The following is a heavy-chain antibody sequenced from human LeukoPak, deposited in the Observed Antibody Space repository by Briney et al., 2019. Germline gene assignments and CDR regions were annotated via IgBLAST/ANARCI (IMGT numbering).Heavy chain of an antibody. CDR1: GDSFTDYW. D-gene: IGHD3-16*02. Sequence: GESLKISCTGSGDSFTDYWIGWVRQMPGKGLEWMGIIYPGDSDTRYSPSFHGQVTMSVDKSINTAYLQWSSLKASDTAMYYCARHYRGGSDIWGQGTMVTVSS. CDR3: ARHYRGGSDI. CDR2: IYPGDSDT. J-gene: IGHJ3*02. V-gene: IGHV5-51*01.